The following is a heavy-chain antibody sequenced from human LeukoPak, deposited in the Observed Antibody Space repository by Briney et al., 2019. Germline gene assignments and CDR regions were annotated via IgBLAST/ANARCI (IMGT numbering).Heavy chain of an antibody. V-gene: IGHV3-23*01. D-gene: IGHD3-3*01. CDR3: AKDGHYNFWSGYYTWDEIDY. CDR1: GFTFSSYA. J-gene: IGHJ4*02. Sequence: GGSLRLSCAASGFTFSSYAMSWVRQAPGKGLEWVSAISGSGGSTYYADSVKGRFTISRDNSKNTLYLQMNSLRAEDTAVYYCAKDGHYNFWSGYYTWDEIDYWGQGTLVTVSS. CDR2: ISGSGGST.